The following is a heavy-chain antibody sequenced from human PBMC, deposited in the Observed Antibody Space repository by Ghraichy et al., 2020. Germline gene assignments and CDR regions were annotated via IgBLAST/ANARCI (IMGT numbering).Heavy chain of an antibody. J-gene: IGHJ4*02. D-gene: IGHD3-10*01. V-gene: IGHV3-21*01. CDR3: VRGDYYGSGTYSLPDF. CDR2: ISKRGEYL. CDR1: GFSFTTYS. Sequence: GGSLRLSCAASGFSFTTYSMFWDRQTPGKALEWVSAISKRGEYLYYADSVQGRFIISRDNARNSLFLQMDSLRPEDTAIYYCVRGDYYGSGTYSLPDFWGQGTLVTVSS.